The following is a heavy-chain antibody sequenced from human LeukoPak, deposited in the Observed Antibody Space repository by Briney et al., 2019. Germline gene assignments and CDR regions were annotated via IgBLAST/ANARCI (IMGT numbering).Heavy chain of an antibody. CDR2: INHSGST. J-gene: IGHJ4*02. V-gene: IGHV4-34*01. CDR3: ARGSSSSGVDYFDY. D-gene: IGHD6-6*01. Sequence: SETLSLTCAVYGGSFSGYYWSWIRQPPGKGLEWIGEINHSGSTNYNPSLKSRVTISVDTSKNQFSLKLSSVTAADTAVYYCARGSSSSGVDYFDYWGQGTLVTVSS. CDR1: GGSFSGYY.